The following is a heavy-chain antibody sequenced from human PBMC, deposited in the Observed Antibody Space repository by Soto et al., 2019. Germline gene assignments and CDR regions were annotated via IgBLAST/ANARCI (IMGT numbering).Heavy chain of an antibody. D-gene: IGHD3-3*01. Sequence: ASVKVSCKASGGTFSSYAISWVRQAPGQGLEWMGGIIPIFGTANYAQKFQGRVTITADKSTSTAYMELSSLRSEDTAVYYCARLNYDFWSGYSDYYYYGMDVWGQGTTVTVSS. CDR1: GGTFSSYA. J-gene: IGHJ6*02. CDR2: IIPIFGTA. CDR3: ARLNYDFWSGYSDYYYYGMDV. V-gene: IGHV1-69*06.